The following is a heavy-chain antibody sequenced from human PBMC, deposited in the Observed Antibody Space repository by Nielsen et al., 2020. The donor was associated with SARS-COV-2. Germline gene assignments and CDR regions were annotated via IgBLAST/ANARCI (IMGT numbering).Heavy chain of an antibody. CDR1: GFTFRSYA. CDR2: ISASDGST. D-gene: IGHD3-22*01. CDR3: TKGPGSAYSDYYYYMDG. J-gene: IGHJ6*03. Sequence: GGSLRLSCAASGFTFRSYAMSWVRQAPGNGLECVSAISASDGSTSYADSVRGRFTISGDRSKNTLHLQMNNLRADDTAVYYCTKGPGSAYSDYYYYMDGWGKGTTVTVSS. V-gene: IGHV3-23*01.